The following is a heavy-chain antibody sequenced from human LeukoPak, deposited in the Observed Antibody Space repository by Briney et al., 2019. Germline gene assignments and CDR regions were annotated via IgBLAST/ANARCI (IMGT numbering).Heavy chain of an antibody. CDR1: GGSISSYY. D-gene: IGHD4-17*01. CDR3: ARVPTVTFFDY. CDR2: IYFSGST. Sequence: SETLSLTCTVSGGSISSYYWSWIRQPPGKGLEWIGYIYFSGSTNYNPSLKSRVTISVDTSKNQFSLKLSSVTAADTAVYYCARVPTVTFFDYWGQGTLVTVSS. J-gene: IGHJ4*02. V-gene: IGHV4-59*12.